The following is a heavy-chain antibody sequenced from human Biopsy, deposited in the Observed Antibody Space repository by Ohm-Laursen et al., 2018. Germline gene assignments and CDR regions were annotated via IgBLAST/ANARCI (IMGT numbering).Heavy chain of an antibody. CDR2: VYYSGIT. CDR1: GGSIISYY. J-gene: IGHJ5*02. V-gene: IGHV4-59*01. Sequence: SETLSLTCTVSGGSIISYYWTWIRQPPGKGLEWIGHVYYSGITNYNPSLKSRVTISKNTSKNQFSLHVNSVTAADTAVYCCARTPRENFWSGSYKRGLWFDPWGQGTLVIVSS. D-gene: IGHD3-3*01. CDR3: ARTPRENFWSGSYKRGLWFDP.